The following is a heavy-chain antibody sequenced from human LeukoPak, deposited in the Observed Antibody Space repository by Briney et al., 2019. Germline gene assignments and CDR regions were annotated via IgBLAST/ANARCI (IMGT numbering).Heavy chain of an antibody. CDR2: IYYSGST. CDR1: GGSISSYY. D-gene: IGHD3-10*01. J-gene: IGHJ5*02. V-gene: IGHV4-59*01. CDR3: AGGSYLFDP. Sequence: SETLSLTCTVSGGSISSYYWSWIRQPPGKGLEWIGYIYYSGSTNYNPSLKSRVTISVDPSKNQFSAKLSSVTAADTAVYYCAGGSYLFDPWGQGTLVTVSS.